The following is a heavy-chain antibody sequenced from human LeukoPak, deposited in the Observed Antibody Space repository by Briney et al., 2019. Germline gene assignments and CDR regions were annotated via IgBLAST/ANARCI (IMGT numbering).Heavy chain of an antibody. D-gene: IGHD3-3*01. CDR1: GYTFTSYD. CDR3: ARVYDFSSGLNYYYYMDV. Sequence: GASVKVSCKXSGYTFTSYDINWVRQTTGQGLEWMGWMNPNSGNTGYAQKFQGRVTITRNTSISTAYMELSSLRSEDTAVYYCARVYDFSSGLNYYYYMDVWGKGTTVTVSS. V-gene: IGHV1-8*03. CDR2: MNPNSGNT. J-gene: IGHJ6*03.